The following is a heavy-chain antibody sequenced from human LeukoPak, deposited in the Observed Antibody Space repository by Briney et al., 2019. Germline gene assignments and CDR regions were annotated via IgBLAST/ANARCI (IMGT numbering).Heavy chain of an antibody. Sequence: GRSLRLSCAASGFTFSSYGMHWVRQAPGKGLEWVAVIRYNGSNKYYADSVKGRFTIYIDNSKNTLYLQMNSLRAEDTAVYYCARPLSRSSVFAFDIWGQGTMVTVSS. J-gene: IGHJ3*02. CDR2: IRYNGSNK. V-gene: IGHV3-33*01. CDR3: ARPLSRSSVFAFDI. D-gene: IGHD6-6*01. CDR1: GFTFSSYG.